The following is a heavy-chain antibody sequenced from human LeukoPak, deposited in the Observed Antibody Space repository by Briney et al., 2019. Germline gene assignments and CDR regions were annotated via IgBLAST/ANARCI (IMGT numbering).Heavy chain of an antibody. CDR3: ARVDWNDALDY. V-gene: IGHV3-33*08. D-gene: IGHD1-1*01. CDR1: GFTASTNH. Sequence: PGGSLRLSCAASGFTASTNHLSWVRQAPGKGLEWVAVIWYDGSKKYYADSVKGRFTISRDDSKNTLYLHMNSLRAEDTAVYYCARVDWNDALDYWGQGTLVTVSS. CDR2: IWYDGSKK. J-gene: IGHJ4*02.